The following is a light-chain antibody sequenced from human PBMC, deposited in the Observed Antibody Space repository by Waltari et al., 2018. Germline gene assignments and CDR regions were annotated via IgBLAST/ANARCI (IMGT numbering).Light chain of an antibody. CDR1: SSDIGSSKY. Sequence: QSALTQPPSASGSPGQSVTISCTGTSSDIGSSKYVSWYQQHPPKAPKLMIYAVNKRPSGVPDRFSGSKSGNTASLTVSGLQADDEADYYCSSYAGSSNLIFGGGTKLTVL. CDR3: SSYAGSSNLI. V-gene: IGLV2-8*01. CDR2: AVN. J-gene: IGLJ2*01.